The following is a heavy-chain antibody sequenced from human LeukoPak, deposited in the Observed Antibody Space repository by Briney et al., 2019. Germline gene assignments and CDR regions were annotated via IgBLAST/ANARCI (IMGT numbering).Heavy chain of an antibody. CDR3: ARPYCSSTSCYSPPDY. CDR1: GFTFSSYW. CDR2: RKLDVSET. Sequence: GGSLRLSCAASGFTFSSYWMTWVRQAPGKGLEGVANRKLDVSETYYVDSVRGRFTISRDNTKNSLYLQMSSLRAEDTAVYYCARPYCSSTSCYSPPDYWGRGTLVTVSS. D-gene: IGHD2-2*01. V-gene: IGHV3-7*01. J-gene: IGHJ4*02.